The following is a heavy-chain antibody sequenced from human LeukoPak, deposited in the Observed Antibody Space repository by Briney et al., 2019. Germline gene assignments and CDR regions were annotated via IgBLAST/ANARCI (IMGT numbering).Heavy chain of an antibody. CDR3: ARRKGDRDRFPYYYYMDV. CDR1: GGSISSSSYY. CDR2: IYYSGST. Sequence: SETLSLTCTVSGGSISSSSYYWGWIRQPPGKGLEWIGSIYYSGSTYYNPSLKSRVTISVDTPKNQFSLKLSSVTAADTAIYYCARRKGDRDRFPYYYYMDVWGKGTTVTISS. J-gene: IGHJ6*03. D-gene: IGHD2-21*02. V-gene: IGHV4-39*01.